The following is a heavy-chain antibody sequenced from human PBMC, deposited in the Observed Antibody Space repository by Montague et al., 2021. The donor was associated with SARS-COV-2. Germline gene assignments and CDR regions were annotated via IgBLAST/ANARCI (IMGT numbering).Heavy chain of an antibody. D-gene: IGHD3-16*01. J-gene: IGHJ4*02. V-gene: IGHV4-59*01. CDR2: VYYSGST. CDR1: GGSIRTYY. CDR3: ARALGDAPAY. Sequence: SETLSLTCTVSGGSIRTYYWSWIRQPPGAGLEWIGYVYYSGSTKXNPSLKGRVIISVDTSENQFSLILNSVAAADTAVYYCARALGDAPAYWGQGILVTVSS.